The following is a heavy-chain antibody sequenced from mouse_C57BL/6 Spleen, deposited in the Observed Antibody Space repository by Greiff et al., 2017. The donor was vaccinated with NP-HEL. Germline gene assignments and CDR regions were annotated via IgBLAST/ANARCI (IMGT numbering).Heavy chain of an antibody. CDR2: IWTGGGT. V-gene: IGHV2-9-1*01. Sequence: VKLVESGPGLVAPSHCLSITCTVSGFSLTSYAISWVRQPPGKGLEWLGVIWTGGGTNYNSARKSRLSISKDNSKSQVFLKMNSLQTDDTASYYCARKGYDYDGDYFDYWGQGTTLTVSS. CDR1: GFSLTSYA. CDR3: ARKGYDYDGDYFDY. J-gene: IGHJ2*01. D-gene: IGHD2-4*01.